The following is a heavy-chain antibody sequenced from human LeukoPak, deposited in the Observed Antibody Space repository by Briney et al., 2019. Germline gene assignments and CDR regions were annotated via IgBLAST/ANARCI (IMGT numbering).Heavy chain of an antibody. Sequence: PGGSPRLSCAASGFTFSSYAMHWVRQAPGKGLEYVSAISSNGGSTYYANSVKGRFTISRDNSKNTLYLQMGSLRSEDTAVYYCARSGYCSSTSCHEEGLYYFDYWGQGTLVTVSS. V-gene: IGHV3-64*01. CDR1: GFTFSSYA. CDR3: ARSGYCSSTSCHEEGLYYFDY. J-gene: IGHJ4*02. CDR2: ISSNGGST. D-gene: IGHD2-2*01.